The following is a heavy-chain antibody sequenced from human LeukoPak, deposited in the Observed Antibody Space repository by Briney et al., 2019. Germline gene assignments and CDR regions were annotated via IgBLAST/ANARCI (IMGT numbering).Heavy chain of an antibody. CDR1: GFAFSSYI. CDR3: ARDGIAAADY. D-gene: IGHD6-13*01. Sequence: GSLRLSCAASGFAFSSYIMNGVRQAPGKGLEWVSSISSSSSYIYYADSVKGRFTISRDNAKNSLYLQMNSLRAEDTAVYYCARDGIAAADYWGQGTLVTVSS. CDR2: ISSSSSYI. V-gene: IGHV3-21*01. J-gene: IGHJ4*02.